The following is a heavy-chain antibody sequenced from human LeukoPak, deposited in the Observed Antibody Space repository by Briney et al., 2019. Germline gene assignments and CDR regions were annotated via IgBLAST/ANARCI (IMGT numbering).Heavy chain of an antibody. CDR1: GGSISSYY. D-gene: IGHD4-17*01. J-gene: IGHJ4*02. CDR2: LYTSGST. V-gene: IGHV4-4*07. CDR3: ARRWDYGDSSHLDY. Sequence: SETLSLTCTVSGGSISSYYWNWIRQPAGKGLEWIGRLYTSGSTNYNPSLKSRVTISVDTSKNQFSLKLSSVTAADTAVYYCARRWDYGDSSHLDYWGQGTLVTVSS.